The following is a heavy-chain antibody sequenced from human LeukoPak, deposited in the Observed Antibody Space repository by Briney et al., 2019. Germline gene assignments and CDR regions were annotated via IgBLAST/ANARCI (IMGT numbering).Heavy chain of an antibody. D-gene: IGHD1-1*01. V-gene: IGHV3-43*02. Sequence: GGSLRLSCAASGFTFDEHDMYWVRQVPGKGLEWVCLISKDGGNKHYADSVKGRFSISRDNNRNSLSLQMNSLRREDTALYFCAKRPGAPNNFDYWGQGALVTVSS. J-gene: IGHJ4*02. CDR3: AKRPGAPNNFDY. CDR1: GFTFDEHD. CDR2: ISKDGGNK.